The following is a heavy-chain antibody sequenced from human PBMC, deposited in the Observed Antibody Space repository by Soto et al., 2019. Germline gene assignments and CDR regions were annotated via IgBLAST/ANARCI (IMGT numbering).Heavy chain of an antibody. D-gene: IGHD1-1*01. CDR2: ISSSGDSP. CDR3: ARNTMPPPRY. CDR1: GFTFSNYA. J-gene: IGHJ4*02. Sequence: EVQLLESGGGLVQPGGSLRLSCAASGFTFSNYAMSWVRQAPGKGLEWVSAISSSGDSPNYADSVKGRFTVSRDNSKNRLYLPMNRLRVACTAMYYCARNTMPPPRYWGQGTLVTVSS. V-gene: IGHV3-23*01.